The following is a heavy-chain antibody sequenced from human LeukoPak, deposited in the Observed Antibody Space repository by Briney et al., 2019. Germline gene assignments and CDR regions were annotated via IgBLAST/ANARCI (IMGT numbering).Heavy chain of an antibody. CDR2: INPNSGDT. Sequence: ASVKVSCKASGYTFSDHYIYWVRQAPGQGLEWMGWINPNSGDTQYSQKFHGWVTMTRDTSISTAYMEVSRLKSDDTAVYYCARVWSRTVTGYNWFDPWGQGTLVTVAS. D-gene: IGHD3-9*01. V-gene: IGHV1-2*04. CDR1: GYTFSDHY. J-gene: IGHJ5*02. CDR3: ARVWSRTVTGYNWFDP.